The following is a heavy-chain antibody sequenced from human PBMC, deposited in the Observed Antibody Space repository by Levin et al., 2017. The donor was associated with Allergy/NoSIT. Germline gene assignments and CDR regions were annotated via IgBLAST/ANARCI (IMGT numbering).Heavy chain of an antibody. J-gene: IGHJ6*04. CDR1: GGTFSSYA. Sequence: SVKVSCKASGGTFSSYAISWVRQAPGQGLEWMGGIIPIFGTANYAQKFQGRVTITADKSTSTAYMELSSLRSEDTAVYYCASRLRYFDWLGSQWDVWGKGTTVTVSS. V-gene: IGHV1-69*06. D-gene: IGHD3-9*01. CDR3: ASRLRYFDWLGSQWDV. CDR2: IIPIFGTA.